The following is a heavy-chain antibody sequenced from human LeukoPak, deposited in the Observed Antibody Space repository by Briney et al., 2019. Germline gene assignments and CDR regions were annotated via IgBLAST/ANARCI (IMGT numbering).Heavy chain of an antibody. J-gene: IGHJ4*02. V-gene: IGHV3-9*01. CDR2: ISWNSGSI. Sequence: GGSLRLSCAASGFTFDDYAMHWVRQAPGKGLEWVSGISWNSGSIGYADSVKGRFTIPRDNAKNSLYLQMNSLRAEDTALYYCAKASSVGSGYAIDYWGQGTLVTVSS. CDR1: GFTFDDYA. CDR3: AKASSVGSGYAIDY. D-gene: IGHD3-22*01.